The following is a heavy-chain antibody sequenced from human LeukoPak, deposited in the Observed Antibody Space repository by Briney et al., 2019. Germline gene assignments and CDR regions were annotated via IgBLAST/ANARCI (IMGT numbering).Heavy chain of an antibody. D-gene: IGHD3-10*01. Sequence: GGSLRLSCAASGFTFSTYGMHWVRQAPGKGLEWVAVIWYDGSNKYYADSVKGRFIISRDNSKNTLYLQMNSLRAEDTAVYYCARDNHYYGSGSYDYWGQGTLVTVSS. J-gene: IGHJ4*02. CDR2: IWYDGSNK. CDR1: GFTFSTYG. V-gene: IGHV3-33*01. CDR3: ARDNHYYGSGSYDY.